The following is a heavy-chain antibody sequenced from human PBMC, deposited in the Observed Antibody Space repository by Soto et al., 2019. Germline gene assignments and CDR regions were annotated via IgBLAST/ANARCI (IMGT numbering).Heavy chain of an antibody. CDR1: GGSISSGGYY. V-gene: IGHV4-31*03. CDR2: IYYSGST. J-gene: IGHJ4*02. Sequence: PSETLSLTCTVSGGSISSGGYYWSWIRQHPGKGLEWIGYIYYSGSTYYNPSLKSRVTISVDTSKNQFSLKLSSVTAADTAVYYCASFWFREYPHFDYWGQGTLVTVSS. D-gene: IGHD3-10*01. CDR3: ASFWFREYPHFDY.